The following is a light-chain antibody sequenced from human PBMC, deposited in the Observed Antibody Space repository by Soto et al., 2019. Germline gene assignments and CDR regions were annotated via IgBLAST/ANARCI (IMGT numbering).Light chain of an antibody. V-gene: IGKV3-15*01. CDR3: QQYNDWPRT. CDR2: GAS. CDR1: QSVSSY. J-gene: IGKJ1*01. Sequence: EIVLTQSPATLSLSPGERATLSCRASQSVSSYLAWYQHKPGQAPRLLIYGASTRATGIPARFSGSGSGTEFTLTISSLQSEDFAIYYCQQYNDWPRTFGQGTKV.